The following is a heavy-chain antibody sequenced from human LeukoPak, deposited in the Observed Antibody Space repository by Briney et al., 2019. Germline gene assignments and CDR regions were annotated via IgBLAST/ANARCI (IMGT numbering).Heavy chain of an antibody. CDR2: ISGSGGST. Sequence: GGSLRLSCAASGFTFSSYAMSWVRQAPGKGLEWASAISGSGGSTYYADSVKGRFTISRDNSKNTLYLQMNSLRAEDTAVYYCAANIAAASYYWGQGTLVTVSS. CDR1: GFTFSSYA. D-gene: IGHD6-13*01. V-gene: IGHV3-23*01. J-gene: IGHJ4*02. CDR3: AANIAAASYY.